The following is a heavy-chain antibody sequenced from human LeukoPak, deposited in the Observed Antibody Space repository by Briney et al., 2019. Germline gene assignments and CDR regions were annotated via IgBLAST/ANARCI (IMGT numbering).Heavy chain of an antibody. D-gene: IGHD1-26*01. CDR3: ARDPYSGNYGDYYYYYMDV. CDR2: ISSSSSCI. Sequence: PGGSLRLSCTASGFTFSSYRMNWVRQAPGKGLEWVSYISSSSSCIYYADSVKGRFTISRDNAKSSLYLQMNSLRDEDTAVYYCARDPYSGNYGDYYYYYMDVWGKGTTVTIS. V-gene: IGHV3-21*05. CDR1: GFTFSSYR. J-gene: IGHJ6*03.